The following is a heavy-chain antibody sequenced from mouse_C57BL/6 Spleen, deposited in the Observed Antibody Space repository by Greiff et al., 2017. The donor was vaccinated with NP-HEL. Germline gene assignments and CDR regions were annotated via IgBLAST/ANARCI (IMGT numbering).Heavy chain of an antibody. CDR2: ISSGSSTI. CDR3: ANYYGSSHLAY. Sequence: DVHLVESGGGLVKPGGSLKLSCAASGFTFSDYGMHWVRQAPEKGLEWVAYISSGSSTIYYADTVKGRFTISRDNAKNTLFLQMTSLRSEDTAMYYCANYYGSSHLAYWGQGTLVTVSA. V-gene: IGHV5-17*01. CDR1: GFTFSDYG. D-gene: IGHD1-1*01. J-gene: IGHJ3*01.